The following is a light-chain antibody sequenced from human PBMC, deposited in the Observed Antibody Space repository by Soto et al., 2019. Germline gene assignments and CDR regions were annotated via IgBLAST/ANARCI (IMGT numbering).Light chain of an antibody. J-gene: IGKJ4*01. V-gene: IGKV1-6*01. Sequence: IQRTHSPSSLSASLGDMVTITFRASQGIRSELGWYQQKPGKAPNLLIYTASTLQSGVPSRFSGSGSGTDFTLTISSLQPEDFATYYCQQANSFPLTFGGGTKVDIK. CDR2: TAS. CDR1: QGIRSE. CDR3: QQANSFPLT.